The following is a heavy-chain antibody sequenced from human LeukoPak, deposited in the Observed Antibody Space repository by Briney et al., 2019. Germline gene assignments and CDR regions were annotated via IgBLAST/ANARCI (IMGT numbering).Heavy chain of an antibody. CDR2: ISGSGGST. CDR3: ARVNTGNWYFDL. CDR1: GFTFTTYA. Sequence: GGSLRLSCAASGFTFTTYAMSWVRQAPGKGLEWVSAISGSGGSTNHADSVKGRFTISRDNAENTVYLQMNSLGAEDTALYFCARVNTGNWYFDLWGRGTLVTVSS. V-gene: IGHV3-23*01. D-gene: IGHD3-10*01. J-gene: IGHJ2*01.